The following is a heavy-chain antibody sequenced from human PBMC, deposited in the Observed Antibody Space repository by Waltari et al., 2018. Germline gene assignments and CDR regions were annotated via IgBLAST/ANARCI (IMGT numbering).Heavy chain of an antibody. J-gene: IGHJ5*02. CDR1: GFTFSYFE. V-gene: IGHV3-48*03. Sequence: VQLVESGGDLVQPGVSLRRSCAASGFTFSYFEMNWVRQAPGKGLEWLSYINSRGSTIYYADSVKGRFTVSRDNAKSSLYLQMNSLRVEDTAVYYCARDRDGYKKADLWGQGTLVTVSS. CDR3: ARDRDGYKKADL. CDR2: INSRGSTI. D-gene: IGHD5-12*01.